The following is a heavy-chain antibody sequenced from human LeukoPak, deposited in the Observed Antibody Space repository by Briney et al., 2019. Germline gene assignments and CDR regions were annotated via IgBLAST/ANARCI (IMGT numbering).Heavy chain of an antibody. CDR2: IYYSGST. CDR1: GGSITISSYY. CDR3: ARDGRAGSLFAY. Sequence: PSETLSLTCTVSGGSITISSYYRGWIRQPPGKGLEWIGSIYYSGSTYYNPSLKSRVTISVDTSKNQFSLKLSSVTAADTAIYYCARDGRAGSLFAYWGQGTLVTVSS. D-gene: IGHD6-19*01. J-gene: IGHJ4*02. V-gene: IGHV4-39*07.